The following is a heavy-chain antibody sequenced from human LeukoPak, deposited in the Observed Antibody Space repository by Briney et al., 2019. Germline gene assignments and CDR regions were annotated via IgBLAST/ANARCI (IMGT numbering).Heavy chain of an antibody. CDR2: IWSDGSTK. CDR3: ATSGGEIGESFNVYYFAY. D-gene: IGHD3-10*01. J-gene: IGHJ4*02. CDR1: GFTFSNYG. Sequence: PGRSLRLSCAASGFTFSNYGMHWVRQAPGKGLEWVAVIWSDGSTKYYADSVKGRFTISRDNSKNTLFLQMNSLRAEDTAVYYCATSGGEIGESFNVYYFAYWGQGTLVTVSS. V-gene: IGHV3-33*01.